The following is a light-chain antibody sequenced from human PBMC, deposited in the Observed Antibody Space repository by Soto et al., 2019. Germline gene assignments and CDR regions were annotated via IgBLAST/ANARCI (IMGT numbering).Light chain of an antibody. CDR3: QQYNNWLT. CDR1: QSVNSN. CDR2: GAS. Sequence: EIVMTQSPATPSVSPGERATLSCRASQSVNSNLAWYQQKPGQAPRLLIYGASTRATGIPARFSGSGSGTEFTLTISSLQSEDFAVYYCQQYNNWLTFGGGTKVEIK. V-gene: IGKV3-15*01. J-gene: IGKJ4*01.